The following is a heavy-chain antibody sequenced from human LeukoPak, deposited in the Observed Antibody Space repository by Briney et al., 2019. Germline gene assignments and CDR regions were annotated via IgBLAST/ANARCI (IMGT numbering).Heavy chain of an antibody. V-gene: IGHV4-59*01. D-gene: IGHD3-3*01. Sequence: SETLSLTCTVSGGSISNYYWSWIRPPPGKGLEWIAYINYSGSTNYNPSLKSRVTISIDTSKNHFSLTLSSVTAADTAMYYCARFGGPHAFDIWGQGTMVTVSS. J-gene: IGHJ3*02. CDR2: INYSGST. CDR1: GGSISNYY. CDR3: ARFGGPHAFDI.